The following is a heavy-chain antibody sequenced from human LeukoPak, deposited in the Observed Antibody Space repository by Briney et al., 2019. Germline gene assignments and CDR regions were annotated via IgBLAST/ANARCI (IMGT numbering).Heavy chain of an antibody. CDR3: ARQDCSGGSCYLDY. Sequence: GGSLRLSCAASRFIFSNYAMHWVRQAPGKGLDWVAVISYHGSDQYYADSVKGRFTISRDYSKNTLYLQMNSLRTEDTAVYYCARQDCSGGSCYLDYWGQGTLVTVSS. CDR1: RFIFSNYA. V-gene: IGHV3-30*04. D-gene: IGHD2-15*01. CDR2: ISYHGSDQ. J-gene: IGHJ4*02.